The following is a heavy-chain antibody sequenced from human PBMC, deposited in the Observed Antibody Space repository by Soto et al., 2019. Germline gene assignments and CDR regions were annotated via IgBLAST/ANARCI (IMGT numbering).Heavy chain of an antibody. J-gene: IGHJ6*03. CDR3: AHTTRLATVASGVHCYYMDV. Sequence: SGPTLVNPTQTLALTCTFSGFSLSTTGVAVGWIRQPPGKALEWLALFYWDDDKRYSPSLKSRLTLMKDTSKNQVVLIMTNMDPVDTATYYCAHTTRLATVASGVHCYYMDVWGKGTTVTVSS. CDR2: FYWDDDK. CDR1: GFSLSTTGVA. D-gene: IGHD4-17*01. V-gene: IGHV2-5*02.